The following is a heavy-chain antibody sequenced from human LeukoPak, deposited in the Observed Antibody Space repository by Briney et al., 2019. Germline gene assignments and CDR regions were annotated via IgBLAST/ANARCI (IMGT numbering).Heavy chain of an antibody. CDR2: TYYRSKWYS. J-gene: IGHJ4*02. Sequence: SQTLSLTCGISGDSVSSTSAGWNWIRQSPSRGLEWLGRTYYRSKWYSDYAVSVKSRITINPDTSKNQFSLQLNSVTPEDTAVYYCARDLGYSSTWYFDYWGQGTLVTVSS. V-gene: IGHV6-1*01. CDR1: GDSVSSTSAG. CDR3: ARDLGYSSTWYFDY. D-gene: IGHD6-13*01.